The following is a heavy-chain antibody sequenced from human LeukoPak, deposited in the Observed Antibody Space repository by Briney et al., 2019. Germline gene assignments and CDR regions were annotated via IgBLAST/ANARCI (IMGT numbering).Heavy chain of an antibody. CDR1: GGTFSSYT. V-gene: IGHV1-69*04. Sequence: ASVKVSCKASGGTFSSYTISWVRQAPGQGLEWMGRIIPILGIANYAQKFQGRVTITADKSTSTTYMELSSLRSEDTAVYYCARDGVVVPADIGYYYYGMDVWGQGTTVTVSS. J-gene: IGHJ6*02. CDR3: ARDGVVVPADIGYYYYGMDV. CDR2: IIPILGIA. D-gene: IGHD2-2*01.